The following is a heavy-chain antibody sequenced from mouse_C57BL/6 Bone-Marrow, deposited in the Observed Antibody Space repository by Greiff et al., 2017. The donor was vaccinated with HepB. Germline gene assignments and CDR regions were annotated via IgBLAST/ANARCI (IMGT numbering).Heavy chain of an antibody. CDR1: GFTFSSYA. CDR2: ISDGGSYT. D-gene: IGHD2-3*01. J-gene: IGHJ2*01. CDR3: ARDTGYYPFNY. V-gene: IGHV5-4*01. Sequence: EVKLVESGGGLVKPGGSLKLSCAASGFTFSSYAMSWVRQTPEKRLEWVATISDGGSYTYYPDNVKGRFTISRDNAKNNLYLQMSHLKSEDTAMYYCARDTGYYPFNYWGQGTTLTVSS.